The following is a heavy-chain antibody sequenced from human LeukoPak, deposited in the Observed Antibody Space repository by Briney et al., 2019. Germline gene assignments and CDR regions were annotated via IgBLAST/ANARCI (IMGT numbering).Heavy chain of an antibody. V-gene: IGHV3-72*01. J-gene: IGHJ4*02. CDR3: VRVFRGGY. CDR1: GFTVSSNY. CDR2: VTSRARRYRT. Sequence: GGSLRLSCAASGFTVSSNYMSWVRQAPGKGLEWLARVTSRARRYRTDYAASVEGRFTISRDDSKNSLFLQMHGLQIEDSAVYYCVRVFRGGYWGQGTLVTVSS. D-gene: IGHD6-25*01.